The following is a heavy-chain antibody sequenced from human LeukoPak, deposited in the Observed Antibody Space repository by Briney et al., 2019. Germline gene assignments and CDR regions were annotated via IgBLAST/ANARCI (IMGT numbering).Heavy chain of an antibody. CDR1: GGSFSGYY. V-gene: IGHV4-59*12. D-gene: IGHD3-3*01. Sequence: SETLSLTCAVYGGSFSGYYWSWIRQPPGKGLEWIGYIYYSGSTNYNPSLKSRVTMSVDTSKNQFSLKLSSVTAADTAVYYCARAITIFGVARYYMDVWGKGTTVTVSS. CDR2: IYYSGST. CDR3: ARAITIFGVARYYMDV. J-gene: IGHJ6*03.